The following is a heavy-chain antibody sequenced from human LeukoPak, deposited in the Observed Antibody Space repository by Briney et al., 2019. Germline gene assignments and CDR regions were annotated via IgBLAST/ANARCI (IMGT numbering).Heavy chain of an antibody. D-gene: IGHD2-15*01. CDR2: TRNKAKSYTR. CDR3: ARVVVEGGHYYFDS. Sequence: GGSLRLSCAASGFTFSDLYMDWVRQAPGKGLEWVGRTRNKAKSYTREYAASVKGRFTISRDDSKNSLYLQMNSLKTEDTAMYYCARVVVEGGHYYFDSWGQGTLVTVSS. J-gene: IGHJ4*02. V-gene: IGHV3-72*01. CDR1: GFTFSDLY.